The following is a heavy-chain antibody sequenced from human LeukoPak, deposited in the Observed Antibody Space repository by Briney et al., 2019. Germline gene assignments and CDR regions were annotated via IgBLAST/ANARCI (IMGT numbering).Heavy chain of an antibody. Sequence: PGRSLRLSCAASGFTFSSYGMHWVRQAPGKGLEWVAVISYDGSNKYYADSVKGRFTISRDNSKNTLYLQMNSLRAEDTAVYYSAKALPRYCSSTSCYPQLFDYWGQGTLVTVSS. CDR1: GFTFSSYG. CDR3: AKALPRYCSSTSCYPQLFDY. J-gene: IGHJ4*02. V-gene: IGHV3-30*18. CDR2: ISYDGSNK. D-gene: IGHD2-2*01.